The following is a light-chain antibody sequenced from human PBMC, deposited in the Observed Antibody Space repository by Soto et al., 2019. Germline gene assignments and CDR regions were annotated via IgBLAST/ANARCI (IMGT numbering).Light chain of an antibody. CDR2: DAS. CDR3: QQRTDWLT. V-gene: IGKV3-11*01. Sequence: EILLTQSPATLSLSPGERATLSCRASQSVSSSLAWYQQRPGQAPRLLIYDASNRATGIPARFSGSGSGTEFTLTISSLEPEDFAVYFCQQRTDWLTFGGGTKVEI. J-gene: IGKJ4*01. CDR1: QSVSSS.